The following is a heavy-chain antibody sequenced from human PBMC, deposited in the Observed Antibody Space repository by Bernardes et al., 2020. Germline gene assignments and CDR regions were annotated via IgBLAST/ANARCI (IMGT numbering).Heavy chain of an antibody. V-gene: IGHV1-18*01. CDR2: ISTYNGNT. D-gene: IGHD1-1*01. CDR1: GYTFTSYG. Sequence: SMKVSCKASGYTFTSYGISWVRQAPGQGLEWMGWISTYNGNTNYAQKLQGRVTMTTDTSTSAAYMELRSLRSDDTAVYYCARKGTGAPFDFWGQGTLVTVSS. CDR3: ARKGTGAPFDF. J-gene: IGHJ4*02.